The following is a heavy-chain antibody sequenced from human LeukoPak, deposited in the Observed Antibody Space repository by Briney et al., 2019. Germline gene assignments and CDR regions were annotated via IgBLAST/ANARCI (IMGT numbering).Heavy chain of an antibody. V-gene: IGHV4-59*01. D-gene: IGHD3-10*01. J-gene: IGHJ5*02. CDR1: GGSINSYY. Sequence: SETLSLTCTVSGGSINSYYWSWLRPPPGKGRVGLGYIYYSGSTNYNPHLKSRVTIPEDTSKNHFALKLRTVPAADTAVDYWARGLGFGANRCDPRGQGTLVTVSS. CDR2: IYYSGST. CDR3: ARGLGFGANRCDP.